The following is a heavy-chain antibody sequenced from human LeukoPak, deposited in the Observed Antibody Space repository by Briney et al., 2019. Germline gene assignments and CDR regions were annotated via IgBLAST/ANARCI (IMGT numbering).Heavy chain of an antibody. CDR3: ATSLGYSSGWYPLAFDY. CDR1: GFTFSSYG. CDR2: ISYDGSNK. Sequence: GGSLRLSCAASGFTFSSYGMHWVRQAPGKGLEWVAVISYDGSNKYYAGSVKGRFTISRDNSKNTLYLQMNSLRAEDTAVYYCATSLGYSSGWYPLAFDYWGQGTLVTVSS. D-gene: IGHD6-19*01. V-gene: IGHV3-30*03. J-gene: IGHJ4*02.